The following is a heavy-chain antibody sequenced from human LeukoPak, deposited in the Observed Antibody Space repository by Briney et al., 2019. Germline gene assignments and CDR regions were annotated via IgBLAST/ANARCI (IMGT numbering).Heavy chain of an antibody. CDR2: ISGSGGST. D-gene: IGHD3-10*01. Sequence: GGSLRLSCAVSGFTFSTYAMSWVRQAPGKGLERVSLISGSGGSTYYADSVKGRFTISRDKFKNTLFLQMNSLRAEDTAVYYCAKDVRVGEYYGSGTYLDFWGQGTLVTVSS. V-gene: IGHV3-23*01. J-gene: IGHJ4*02. CDR3: AKDVRVGEYYGSGTYLDF. CDR1: GFTFSTYA.